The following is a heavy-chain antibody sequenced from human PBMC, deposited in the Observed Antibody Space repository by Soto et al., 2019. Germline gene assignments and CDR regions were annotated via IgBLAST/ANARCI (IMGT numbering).Heavy chain of an antibody. J-gene: IGHJ4*02. Sequence: QVQLVQSGAEVKKPGSSVKVSCKASGGTFSSYAISWVRQAPGQGLEGMGGIIPIFGTANYAQKFQGRVTITADEATSTAYMELSSLRSEDTAVYYCARWVHLNNYFDYWGQGTLFTVSS. CDR3: ARWVHLNNYFDY. CDR2: IIPIFGTA. V-gene: IGHV1-69*12. CDR1: GGTFSSYA.